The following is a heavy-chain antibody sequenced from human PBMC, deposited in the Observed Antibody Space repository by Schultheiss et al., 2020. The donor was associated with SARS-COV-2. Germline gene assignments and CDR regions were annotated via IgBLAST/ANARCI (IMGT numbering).Heavy chain of an antibody. D-gene: IGHD2-2*01. CDR3: ARVGWDIVVVGVYWFDP. CDR2: INSDGSST. J-gene: IGHJ5*02. Sequence: GGSLRLSCAASGFTFSSYWMHWVRQTPGKGLVWVSRINSDGSSTSYADSVKGRFTISRDNSKNTLYLQMNSLRAEDTAVYYCARVGWDIVVVGVYWFDPWGQGTLVTVAS. CDR1: GFTFSSYW. V-gene: IGHV3-74*01.